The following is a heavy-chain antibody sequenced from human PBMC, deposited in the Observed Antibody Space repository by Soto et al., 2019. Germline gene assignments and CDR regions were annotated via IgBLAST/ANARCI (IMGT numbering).Heavy chain of an antibody. CDR1: GFTFSDYA. CDR2: IRGTDGTT. CDR3: ARKGGSFYGPFDY. V-gene: IGHV3-23*01. D-gene: IGHD1-26*01. J-gene: IGHJ4*02. Sequence: QPGGSLRLSCAASGFTFSDYAMSWVRQAPGKGLEWVSTIRGTDGTTYYADSVKGRFTISRDNSKNMLYLQMNSLRAEDAAIYYCARKGGSFYGPFDYWGQGTLVTVSS.